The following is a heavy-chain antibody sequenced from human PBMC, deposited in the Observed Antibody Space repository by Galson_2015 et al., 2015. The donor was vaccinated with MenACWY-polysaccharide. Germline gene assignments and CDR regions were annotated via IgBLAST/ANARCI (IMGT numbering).Heavy chain of an antibody. CDR1: GFTFSNFW. V-gene: IGHV3-7*01. CDR3: ARERWVRGVFFDQ. CDR2: IKQDGSEK. D-gene: IGHD3-10*01. J-gene: IGHJ4*02. Sequence: SPRLSCAASGFTFSNFWMSWVRQAPGKELEWVASIKQDGSEKYLVDSVKGRFTISRDNAENSLFPQMNSLRAEDTAVYYCARERWVRGVFFDQWGQRTLVTVSS.